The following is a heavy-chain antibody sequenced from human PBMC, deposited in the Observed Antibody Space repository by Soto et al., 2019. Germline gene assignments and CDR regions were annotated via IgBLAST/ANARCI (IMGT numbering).Heavy chain of an antibody. CDR2: ISSSSSYI. CDR1: GFTFSSYS. CDR3: ARGTRGYCSGGSCYYY. J-gene: IGHJ4*02. D-gene: IGHD2-15*01. Sequence: EVQLVESGGGLVKPGGSLRLSCAASGFTFSSYSMNWVRQAPGKGLEWVSSISSSSSYIYYADSVKGRFTISRDNAKNSLYLQMNSPRAEDTAVYYCARGTRGYCSGGSCYYYWGQGTLVTVSS. V-gene: IGHV3-21*01.